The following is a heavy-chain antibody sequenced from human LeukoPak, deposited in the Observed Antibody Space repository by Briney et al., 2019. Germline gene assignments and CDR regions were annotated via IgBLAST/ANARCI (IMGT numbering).Heavy chain of an antibody. V-gene: IGHV3-23*01. Sequence: GGSLRLSCAASGFTFSNFATSWVRQAPGKGLEWVSSISGSGISTYYADSLKGRFTISRDNFKNTLFLQLNSLRAEDTAVYYCAKDLRGYDMDFDYWGQGTLVTVSS. CDR1: GFTFSNFA. CDR2: ISGSGIST. J-gene: IGHJ4*02. D-gene: IGHD5-12*01. CDR3: AKDLRGYDMDFDY.